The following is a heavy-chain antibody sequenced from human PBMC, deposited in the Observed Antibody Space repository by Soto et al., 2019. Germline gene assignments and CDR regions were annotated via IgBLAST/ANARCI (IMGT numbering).Heavy chain of an antibody. V-gene: IGHV3-30*18. CDR3: AKDDGKDGYLDYYYGMDV. Sequence: QVQLVESGGGVVQPGRSLRLSCAASGFTFSSYGMHWVRQAPGKGLEWVAVISYDGSNKYYADSVKGRFTISRDNSTKTLYLQMNSLRAEDTAVYYWAKDDGKDGYLDYYYGMDVWGQGTTVTVSS. J-gene: IGHJ6*02. CDR2: ISYDGSNK. D-gene: IGHD5-12*01. CDR1: GFTFSSYG.